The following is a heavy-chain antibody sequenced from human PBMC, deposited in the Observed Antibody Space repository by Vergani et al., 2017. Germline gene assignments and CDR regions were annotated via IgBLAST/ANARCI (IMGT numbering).Heavy chain of an antibody. Sequence: QVQLQESGPGLVKPSETLSLTCTVSGGSISSYYWSWIRQPPGKGLGWIGYIYYSGSTNYNPSLKSRVTISVDTSKNQFSLKLSSVTAADTAVYYCARVGCSGGSCYFDYWGQGTLVTVSS. CDR3: ARVGCSGGSCYFDY. CDR2: IYYSGST. V-gene: IGHV4-59*01. D-gene: IGHD2-15*01. CDR1: GGSISSYY. J-gene: IGHJ4*02.